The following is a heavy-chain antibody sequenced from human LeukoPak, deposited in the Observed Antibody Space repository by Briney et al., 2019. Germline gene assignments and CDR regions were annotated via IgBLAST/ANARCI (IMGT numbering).Heavy chain of an antibody. J-gene: IGHJ4*02. CDR1: GGSISSYY. D-gene: IGHD3-3*01. Sequence: SETLSLTCTVSGGSISSYYWSWIRQPPGKGLEWIGYIYYSGSTNYNPSLKSRVTISVDTSKNQFSLELSSVTAADTAVYYCARGDYDSGGYWGQGTLVTVSS. CDR3: ARGDYDSGGY. CDR2: IYYSGST. V-gene: IGHV4-59*01.